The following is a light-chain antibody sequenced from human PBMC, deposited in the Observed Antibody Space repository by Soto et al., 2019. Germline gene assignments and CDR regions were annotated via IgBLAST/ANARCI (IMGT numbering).Light chain of an antibody. Sequence: QSVLTQPPSASGTPGQRVTISCPGSSSNIGTNTVNWYQQLPGSAPQLLLYNTNQRPSGVPGRFSGSKSGTSASLAISGLQSEDEADYYCAAWDGSLNVVLFGGGTKLTVL. CDR2: NTN. J-gene: IGLJ2*01. CDR1: SSNIGTNT. V-gene: IGLV1-44*01. CDR3: AAWDGSLNVVL.